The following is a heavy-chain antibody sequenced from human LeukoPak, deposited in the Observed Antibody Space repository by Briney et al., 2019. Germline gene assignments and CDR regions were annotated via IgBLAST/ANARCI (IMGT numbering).Heavy chain of an antibody. CDR3: ARVRGSNFFDY. Sequence: PSETLSLTCAVSGGSISSSNWWSWVRQPPGKGLECIGEIYYSGSTNYNPSLKSRVAISVDKSTNQFSLKLSPVTAADTAMYYCARVRGSNFFDYWGQGTLVTVSA. CDR1: GGSISSSNW. D-gene: IGHD6-13*01. V-gene: IGHV4-4*02. J-gene: IGHJ4*02. CDR2: IYYSGST.